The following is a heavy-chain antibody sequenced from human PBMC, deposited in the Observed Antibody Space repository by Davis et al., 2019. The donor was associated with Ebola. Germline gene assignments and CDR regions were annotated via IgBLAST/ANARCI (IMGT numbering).Heavy chain of an antibody. V-gene: IGHV3-21*01. D-gene: IGHD6-19*01. Sequence: GESLKISCAASGFTFRTYTMNWVRQAPGKGLEWVSSISSRSSYIYYADSVKGRSTISRDNAKNSLYLQMNSLRAEDTAVYYCARDPEEQWLEGWFDPWGQGTLVTVSS. CDR1: GFTFRTYT. J-gene: IGHJ5*02. CDR2: ISSRSSYI. CDR3: ARDPEEQWLEGWFDP.